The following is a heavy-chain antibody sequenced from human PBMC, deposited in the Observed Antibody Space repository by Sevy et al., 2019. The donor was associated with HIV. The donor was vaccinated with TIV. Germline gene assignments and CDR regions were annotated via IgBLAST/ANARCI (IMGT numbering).Heavy chain of an antibody. CDR2: IIPIFGTA. Sequence: SVKVSCKASGGTFSSYAISWVRQAPGQGLEWMGGIIPIFGTANYAQKFQGRVTITADESTSTAYMELSSLRSEDTAVYYCASFGSGYDYQFDYWGQGTLVTVSS. CDR1: GGTFSSYA. D-gene: IGHD5-12*01. J-gene: IGHJ4*02. V-gene: IGHV1-69*13. CDR3: ASFGSGYDYQFDY.